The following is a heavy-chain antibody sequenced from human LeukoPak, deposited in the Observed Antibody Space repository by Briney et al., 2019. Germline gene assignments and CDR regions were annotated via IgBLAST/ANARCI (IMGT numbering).Heavy chain of an antibody. D-gene: IGHD2-2*01. Sequence: SETLSLTCAVYGGSFSGYYWSRIRQPPGKGLEWIGEINHSGSTNYNPSLKSRVTISVDTSKNQFSLKLSSVTAADTAVYYCARVGYCSSTSCSKGGSFDYWGQGTLVTVSS. CDR1: GGSFSGYY. J-gene: IGHJ4*02. V-gene: IGHV4-34*01. CDR2: INHSGST. CDR3: ARVGYCSSTSCSKGGSFDY.